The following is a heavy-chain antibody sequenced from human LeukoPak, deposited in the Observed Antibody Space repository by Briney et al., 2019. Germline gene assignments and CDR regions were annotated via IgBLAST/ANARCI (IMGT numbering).Heavy chain of an antibody. V-gene: IGHV4-59*01. Sequence: LETLSLTRTVSGGSISSYYWSWIRQPPGKGLEWIGYIYYSGSTNYNPSLKSRVTISVDTSKNQFSLKLNSVTAADTAVYYCARDRLTFGVDYWGQGTLATVSS. J-gene: IGHJ4*02. CDR3: ARDRLTFGVDY. CDR1: GGSISSYY. CDR2: IYYSGST. D-gene: IGHD3-16*01.